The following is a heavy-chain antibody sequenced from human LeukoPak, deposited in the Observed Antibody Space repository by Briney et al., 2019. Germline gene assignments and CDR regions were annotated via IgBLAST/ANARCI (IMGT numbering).Heavy chain of an antibody. J-gene: IGHJ3*02. CDR2: IYYSGST. Sequence: PSETLSLTCTVSGGSISSGGYYWSWIRQHPGKGLEWIGYIYYSGSTYYNPSLKSRVTISVDTSKNQFSLKLSSVTGADTAVYYCATSYYYGSGGGKIDAFDIWGQGTMVTVSS. V-gene: IGHV4-31*03. CDR3: ATSYYYGSGGGKIDAFDI. D-gene: IGHD3-10*01. CDR1: GGSISSGGYY.